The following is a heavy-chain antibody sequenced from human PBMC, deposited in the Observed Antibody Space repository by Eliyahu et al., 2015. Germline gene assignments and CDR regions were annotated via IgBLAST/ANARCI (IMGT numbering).Heavy chain of an antibody. V-gene: IGHV4-59*01. CDR1: GGSXXSYY. Sequence: QVQLQESGPGLVKPSETLSLTCTVSGGSXXSYYWTXXRQPPGKGLEWIGYIXYRGXXNYXPSLKSRVTISVDTSKSQFSLKLSSVTAADTAVYYCASMPAWSSSWHQIDYWGQGTLVTVSS. J-gene: IGHJ4*02. CDR2: IXYRGXX. D-gene: IGHD6-13*01. CDR3: ASMPAWSSSWHQIDY.